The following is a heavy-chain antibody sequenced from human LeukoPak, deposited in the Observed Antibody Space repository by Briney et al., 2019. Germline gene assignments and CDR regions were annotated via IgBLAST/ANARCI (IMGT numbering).Heavy chain of an antibody. V-gene: IGHV4-59*12. D-gene: IGHD3-10*01. CDR1: GGSINNYY. CDR2: IYYTGST. Sequence: SETLSLTCTVSGGSINNYYWSWVRQPPGAGLEWLAYIYYTGSTNYNPSLKTRLTISVDTSKNQFSLKLSSVTAADTAVYYCAREGSGSPTAYWGQGTLVTVSS. CDR3: AREGSGSPTAY. J-gene: IGHJ4*02.